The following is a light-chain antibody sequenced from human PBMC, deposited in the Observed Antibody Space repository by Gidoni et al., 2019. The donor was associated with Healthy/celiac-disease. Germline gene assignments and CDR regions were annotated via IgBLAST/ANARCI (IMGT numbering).Light chain of an antibody. V-gene: IGLV3-21*02. Sequence: SYVLTQPPSVSVAPGQTARITCGGNNIGRKSWHWYQQKPGQAPVLVVYDDSDRPSGIPERFSGSNSGNTATLTISRVEAGDEADYYCQVWDISSDHLWVFGGGTKLTVL. J-gene: IGLJ3*02. CDR1: NIGRKS. CDR2: DDS. CDR3: QVWDISSDHLWV.